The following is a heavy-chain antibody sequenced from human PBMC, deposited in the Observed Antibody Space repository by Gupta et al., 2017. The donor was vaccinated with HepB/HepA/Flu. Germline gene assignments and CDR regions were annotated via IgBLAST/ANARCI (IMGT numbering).Heavy chain of an antibody. J-gene: IGHJ6*02. CDR2: IWYDGSNK. CDR1: GFTFSSYG. Sequence: QVQLVESGGGVVQPGRSLRLSCAASGFTFSSYGMHWVRQAPGKGLERVAVIWYDGSNKYYADSVKGRFTISRDNSKNTLYLQMNSLRAEDTAVYYCARDSILTGAVLYSYGSGMDVWGQGTTVTVSS. V-gene: IGHV3-33*01. D-gene: IGHD5-18*01. CDR3: ARDSILTGAVLYSYGSGMDV.